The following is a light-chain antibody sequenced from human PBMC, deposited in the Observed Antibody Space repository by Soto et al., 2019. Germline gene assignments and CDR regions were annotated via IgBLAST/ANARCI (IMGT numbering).Light chain of an antibody. Sequence: QSALTQPASVSGSPGQSITISCTGTSSDVGGYNYVSWYQQHPGKAPKLMIYDVSNRPSGVSNRLSGSKSGNTASLTISGLQAEHEADYYCLSYTSSRVVFGGGTKLTVL. J-gene: IGLJ2*01. CDR1: SSDVGGYNY. CDR2: DVS. V-gene: IGLV2-14*01. CDR3: LSYTSSRVV.